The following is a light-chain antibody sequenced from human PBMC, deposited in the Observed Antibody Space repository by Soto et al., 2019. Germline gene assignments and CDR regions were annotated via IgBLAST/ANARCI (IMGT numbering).Light chain of an antibody. CDR3: QQYNSYSTWT. Sequence: DIQMTQSPSTLSSSLGDRVTITWRASQSISSCLAWYQQKPGKAPKLLSYKASSLESGVPSRFSGSGSGTEFTLTISSLQTDDFATYYCQQYNSYSTWTFGQGTKVDIK. J-gene: IGKJ1*01. CDR1: QSISSC. CDR2: KAS. V-gene: IGKV1-5*03.